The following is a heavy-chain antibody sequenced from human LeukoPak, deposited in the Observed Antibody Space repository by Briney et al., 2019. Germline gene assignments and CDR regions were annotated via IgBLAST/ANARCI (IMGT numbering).Heavy chain of an antibody. CDR3: ARGPPPQRFGGPYYKGYFEN. D-gene: IGHD3-22*01. CDR1: DFTVSSNY. CDR2: XYAGGTT. Sequence: GGSLRLSCAASDFTVSSNYMSWVRXAPXKXXEWVSXXYAGGTTYYADSVKGRFTISRDNSKNTLYLQMNSLRAEDTAVYYCARGPPPQRFGGPYYKGYFENWGQGTLVTVSS. V-gene: IGHV3-53*01. J-gene: IGHJ4*02.